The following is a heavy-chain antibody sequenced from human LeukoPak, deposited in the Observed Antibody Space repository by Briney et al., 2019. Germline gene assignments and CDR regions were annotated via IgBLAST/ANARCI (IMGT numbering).Heavy chain of an antibody. CDR2: IYYSGST. CDR1: GGSINNNHYY. V-gene: IGHV4-39*07. J-gene: IGHJ6*03. CDR3: ARDGGYSNPYYYYYYYMDF. D-gene: IGHD4-11*01. Sequence: SETLSLTCAVSGGSINNNHYYWGWIRQPPGKGLEWIGSIYYSGSTYYNPSLKSRVTISVDTSENHFSLKLSSVTAADTAVYYCARDGGYSNPYYYYYYYMDFWGKGTTVTISS.